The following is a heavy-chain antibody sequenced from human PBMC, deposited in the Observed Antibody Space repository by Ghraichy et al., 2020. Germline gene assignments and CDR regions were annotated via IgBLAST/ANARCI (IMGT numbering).Heavy chain of an antibody. CDR3: ARASRVVRFYYYDALDV. J-gene: IGHJ6*01. V-gene: IGHV3-48*02. CDR1: GFSLNNYI. CDR2: ISSSSRTI. D-gene: IGHD4-23*01. Sequence: GGSLRLSCAASGFSLNNYIINWVRQAPGKGLEWVSHISSSSRTISYADSVKGRFTVSRDNAKNSLFLQMNSLRDEDTAVYYCARASRVVRFYYYDALDVWGEGTTVTVCS.